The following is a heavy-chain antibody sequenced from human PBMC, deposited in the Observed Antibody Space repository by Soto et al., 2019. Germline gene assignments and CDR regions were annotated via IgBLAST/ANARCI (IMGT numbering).Heavy chain of an antibody. CDR1: GGSFSGYY. J-gene: IGHJ6*02. CDR3: ARGLGYYYGSGSYYIPGGAYYYYYGMDV. Sequence: SETLSLTCAVYGGSFSGYYWIWIRQPPGKGLEWIGEINHSGSTNYNPSLKSRVTISVDTSKNQFSLKLSSVTAADTAVYYCARGLGYYYGSGSYYIPGGAYYYYYGMDVWGQGTTVTVSS. D-gene: IGHD3-10*01. V-gene: IGHV4-34*01. CDR2: INHSGST.